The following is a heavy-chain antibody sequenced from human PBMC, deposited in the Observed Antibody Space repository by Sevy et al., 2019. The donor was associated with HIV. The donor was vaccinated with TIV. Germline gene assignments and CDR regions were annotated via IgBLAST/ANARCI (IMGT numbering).Heavy chain of an antibody. V-gene: IGHV3-7*03. J-gene: IGHJ6*02. Sequence: GGSLRLSCAASGFTFSSYWMSWVRQAPGKGLEWVANIKQDGSEKYYVDSVKGRFTISRDNAKNSRYLQMNSLRAEDTAVYYCASYYYDSSGSNYYYYGMDVWGQGTTVTVSS. CDR2: IKQDGSEK. CDR1: GFTFSSYW. D-gene: IGHD3-22*01. CDR3: ASYYYDSSGSNYYYYGMDV.